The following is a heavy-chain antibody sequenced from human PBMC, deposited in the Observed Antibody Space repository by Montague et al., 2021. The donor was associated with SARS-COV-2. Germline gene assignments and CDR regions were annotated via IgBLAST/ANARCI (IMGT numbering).Heavy chain of an antibody. Sequence: CAISGDSVSSNSAAWNWIRQSPSRGLEWLGRTYYRSKWYNDYAVSVKSRITINPDTSMNQFSLQLNSVTPEDTAVYYCARDGGINSRPRPHTFHYWGQGTLVTVSS. CDR1: GDSVSSNSAA. CDR2: TYYRSKWYN. J-gene: IGHJ4*02. V-gene: IGHV6-1*01. CDR3: ARDGGINSRPRPHTFHY. D-gene: IGHD3-10*01.